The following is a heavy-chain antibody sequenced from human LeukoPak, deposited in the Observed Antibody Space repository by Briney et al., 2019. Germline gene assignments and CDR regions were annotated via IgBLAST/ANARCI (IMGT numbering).Heavy chain of an antibody. J-gene: IGHJ3*02. CDR1: GGSISSYY. D-gene: IGHD3-3*01. V-gene: IGHV4-59*01. CDR3: AKGTYHDFWSGYSDAFDI. CDR2: IYYSGST. Sequence: SETLSLTCTVSGGSISSYYWSWIRQPPGKGLEWIGYIYYSGSTNYNPSLKSRVTISVDTSKNQFSLKLSSVTAADTAVYCCAKGTYHDFWSGYSDAFDIWGQGTMVTVSS.